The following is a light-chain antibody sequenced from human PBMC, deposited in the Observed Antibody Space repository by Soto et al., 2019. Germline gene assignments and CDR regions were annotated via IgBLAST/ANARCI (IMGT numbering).Light chain of an antibody. J-gene: IGLJ3*02. V-gene: IGLV2-18*02. CDR2: EVN. CDR3: SSYTRSDTWV. CDR1: SSDVGNYNR. Sequence: QSVLTQPPSVSGSPGQSVAISCTGTSSDVGNYNRVSWFQQPPGTAPKLMIYEVNNRPSGVPDRFSGSKSGNTASLTISGLQADDEGDYYCSSYTRSDTWVFGGGTKVTVL.